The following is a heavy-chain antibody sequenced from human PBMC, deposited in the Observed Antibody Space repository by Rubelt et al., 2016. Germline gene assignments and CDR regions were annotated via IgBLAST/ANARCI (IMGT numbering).Heavy chain of an antibody. V-gene: IGHV3-66*01. CDR2: IYSGGSS. D-gene: IGHD1-26*01. Sequence: EVQLVESGGGLVQPGGSLRLSCAASGFTVSSNYMSWVRQAPGKGLEWVSVIYSGGSSHYADSVKGRFTISRDNSKNTVYLQLNSLRAEDTAIYYCARELGSSPFDYWGQGTLVTVSS. J-gene: IGHJ4*02. CDR3: ARELGSSPFDY. CDR1: GFTVSSNY.